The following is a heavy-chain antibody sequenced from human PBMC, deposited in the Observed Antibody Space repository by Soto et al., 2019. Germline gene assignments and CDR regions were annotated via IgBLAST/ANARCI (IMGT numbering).Heavy chain of an antibody. V-gene: IGHV4-30-2*01. Sequence: SETLSLTCAVSGGSISSGGYSCNWIRQPPGKGLEWIGYIYHSGSTYYNPSLKSRVTISVDTSKNQFSLKLSSVTAADTAVYYCARHHDSWGQGTLVTVSS. J-gene: IGHJ4*02. CDR2: IYHSGST. CDR1: GGSISSGGYS. CDR3: ARHHDS.